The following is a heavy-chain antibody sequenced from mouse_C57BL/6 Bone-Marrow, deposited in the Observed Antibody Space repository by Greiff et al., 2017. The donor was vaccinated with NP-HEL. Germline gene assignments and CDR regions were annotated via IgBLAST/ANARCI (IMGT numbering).Heavy chain of an antibody. V-gene: IGHV1-55*01. Sequence: QVQLQQSGAELVRPGASVKMSCTASGYTFTSSWINWVKQRPGQGLEWIGNIYPGSGSTKYTEKFKSKATLTVDTSSTTAYMQLSSLTSEDAAVYCCARGDSGSSWGFAYWGQGTGVSVSA. CDR2: IYPGSGST. CDR1: GYTFTSSW. J-gene: IGHJ3*01. CDR3: ARGDSGSSWGFAY. D-gene: IGHD1-1*01.